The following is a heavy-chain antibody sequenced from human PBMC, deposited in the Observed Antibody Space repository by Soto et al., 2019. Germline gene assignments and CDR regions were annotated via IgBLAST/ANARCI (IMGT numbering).Heavy chain of an antibody. J-gene: IGHJ4*02. CDR3: AREWGYYSDF. Sequence: QVQLQESGPGLVKPSETLSLTCTVSGGSISSYYWSWIRQPPGKGLEWIGYIYYSGSTNYTPSLKSRVTISVDTSKNQFSLKLSSVTAADTAVYYCAREWGYYSDFWGQGTLVTVSS. V-gene: IGHV4-59*01. CDR1: GGSISSYY. D-gene: IGHD3-16*01. CDR2: IYYSGST.